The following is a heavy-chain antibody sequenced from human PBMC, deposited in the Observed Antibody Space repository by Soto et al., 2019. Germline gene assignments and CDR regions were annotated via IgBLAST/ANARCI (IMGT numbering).Heavy chain of an antibody. J-gene: IGHJ3*02. D-gene: IGHD1-26*01. CDR2: IIPSFGTA. V-gene: IGHV1-69*13. CDR3: ARDLATDDAFDI. CDR1: GGTFSSYA. Sequence: SVKVSCKASGGTFSSYAISWVRQAPGQGLEWMGGIIPSFGTANYAQKFQGRVTITADESTSTAYMELSSLRSEDTAVYYCARDLATDDAFDIWGQGTMVTVSS.